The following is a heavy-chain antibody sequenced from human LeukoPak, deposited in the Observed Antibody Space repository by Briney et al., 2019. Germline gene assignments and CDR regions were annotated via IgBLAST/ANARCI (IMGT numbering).Heavy chain of an antibody. V-gene: IGHV1-2*06. CDR2: INPNSGGT. CDR1: GYTFTGYY. D-gene: IGHD1-26*01. J-gene: IGHJ4*02. CDR3: ASAGLSGSYTIFDY. Sequence: ASVKVSCKASGYTFTGYYIHWVRQAPGQGLEWMGRINPNSGGTNYAQKFQGRVTMTRDTSISTAYMELSRLRSDDTAVYYCASAGLSGSYTIFDYWGQGTLVTVSS.